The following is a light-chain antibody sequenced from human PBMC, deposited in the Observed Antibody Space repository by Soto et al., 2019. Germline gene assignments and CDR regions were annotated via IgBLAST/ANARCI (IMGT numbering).Light chain of an antibody. V-gene: IGKV1-33*01. CDR1: QDISNY. Sequence: DIQMTQSPSSLSASVGDRVTITCQASQDISNYLNWYQQKPGKAPKLLIYDASTLETRVPSRFSGSRSGTDFTSTISNLQPEDIATYYCQQQDNLPSITFGQGTRLEIK. CDR3: QQQDNLPSIT. J-gene: IGKJ5*01. CDR2: DAS.